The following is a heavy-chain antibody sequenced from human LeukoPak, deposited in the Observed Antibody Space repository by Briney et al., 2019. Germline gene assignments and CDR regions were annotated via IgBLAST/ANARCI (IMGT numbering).Heavy chain of an antibody. CDR1: GVTFSTFG. D-gene: IGHD3-3*01. CDR3: TSPITIFGVVAKNY. V-gene: IGHV3-23*01. Sequence: GGTLRLSCAASGVTFSTFGMTWVRQAPGMGLEWVSASSGSAVITFYADSVKGRFTISRDDSKNTVYLQMNSLKTEDTAVYYCTSPITIFGVVAKNYWGQGTLVTVSP. J-gene: IGHJ4*02. CDR2: SSGSAVIT.